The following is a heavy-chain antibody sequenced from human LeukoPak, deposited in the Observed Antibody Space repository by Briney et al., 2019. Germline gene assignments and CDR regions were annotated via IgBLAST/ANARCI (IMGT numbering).Heavy chain of an antibody. CDR1: GFTFSSYG. V-gene: IGHV3-30*02. CDR2: IRYDGSNK. J-gene: IGHJ4*02. Sequence: GGSLRLSCAASGFTFSSYGMHWVRQAPGKGLEWVAFIRYDGSNKYYADSVKGRFTISRDNSKNTLYLQMNSLRAEDTAVYYCAKWAGVYDYDSSGYLSGFDYWGQGTLVTVSS. CDR3: AKWAGVYDYDSSGYLSGFDY. D-gene: IGHD3-22*01.